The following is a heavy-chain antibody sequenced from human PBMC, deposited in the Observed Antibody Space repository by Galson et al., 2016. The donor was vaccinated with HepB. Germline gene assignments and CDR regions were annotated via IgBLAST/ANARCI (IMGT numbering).Heavy chain of an antibody. V-gene: IGHV3-43*01. D-gene: IGHD4-17*01. CDR3: ARDPSNDYGDYGWFDP. J-gene: IGHJ5*02. CDR2: VTWDGDNT. Sequence: SLRLSCAASGFIFDDYTMHWVRQPPGKGLEWVSLVTWDGDNTYYADSVKGRFTISRDNSKNSLYLQMNSLRTEDTALYYCARDPSNDYGDYGWFDPWGQGTLVTVSS. CDR1: GFIFDDYT.